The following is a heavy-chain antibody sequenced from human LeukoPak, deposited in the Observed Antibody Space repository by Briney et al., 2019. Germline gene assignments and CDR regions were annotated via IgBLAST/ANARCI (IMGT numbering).Heavy chain of an antibody. Sequence: PGGSPRLSCAASGFTFSSYWMSWVRQAPGKGLEWVANIKQDGSEKYYVDSVKGRFTISRDNAKNSLYLQMNSLRAEDTAVYYCAREALVVTAILYYFDYWGQGTLVTVSS. CDR3: AREALVVTAILYYFDY. J-gene: IGHJ4*02. V-gene: IGHV3-7*01. CDR1: GFTFSSYW. D-gene: IGHD2-21*02. CDR2: IKQDGSEK.